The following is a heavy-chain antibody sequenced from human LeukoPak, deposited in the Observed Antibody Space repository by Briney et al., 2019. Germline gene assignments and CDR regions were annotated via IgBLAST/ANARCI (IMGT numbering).Heavy chain of an antibody. V-gene: IGHV3-66*02. CDR3: ARSYGGNSHFDY. Sequence: GGSLRLSCAASGFTVSSNYMSWVRQAPGKGLEWVAVIYSGGSTYYADSVKGRFTISRDESKNTLYLQMNSLRGEDTAVCYCARSYGGNSHFDYWGQGTLVTVSS. J-gene: IGHJ4*02. CDR2: IYSGGST. CDR1: GFTVSSNY. D-gene: IGHD4-23*01.